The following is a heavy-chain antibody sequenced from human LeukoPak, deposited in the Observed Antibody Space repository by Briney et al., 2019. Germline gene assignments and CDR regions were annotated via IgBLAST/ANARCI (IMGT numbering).Heavy chain of an antibody. J-gene: IGHJ4*02. D-gene: IGHD3-22*01. Sequence: GGSLRLSCAASGFTFSNAWMSWVRQAPGKGLEWVGRIKSKTDGGTTDYAAPVKGRFTISRGDSKNTLYLQMNSLKTEDTAVYYCTTKIPYYYDSSGSDYWGQGTLSPSPQ. CDR1: GFTFSNAW. CDR2: IKSKTDGGTT. V-gene: IGHV3-15*01. CDR3: TTKIPYYYDSSGSDY.